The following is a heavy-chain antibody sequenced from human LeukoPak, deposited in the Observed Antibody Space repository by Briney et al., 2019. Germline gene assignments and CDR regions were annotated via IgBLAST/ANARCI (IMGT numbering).Heavy chain of an antibody. CDR2: IYHSGST. CDR1: GYSISSGYY. Sequence: PSETLSLTCTVSGYSISSGYYWGWIRQPPGKGLEWIGSIYHSGSTYYNPSLKSRVTISVDTSKNQFSLKLSSVTAADTAVYYCARGVIRGIAVTATWGRGTLVTVSS. CDR3: ARGVIRGIAVTAT. J-gene: IGHJ4*02. D-gene: IGHD6-19*01. V-gene: IGHV4-38-2*02.